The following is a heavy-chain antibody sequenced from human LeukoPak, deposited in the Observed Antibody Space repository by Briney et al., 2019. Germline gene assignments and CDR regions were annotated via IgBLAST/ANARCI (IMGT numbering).Heavy chain of an antibody. CDR3: TKFDAPSGRENY. CDR1: GFPFSRYA. CDR2: VSGSDPST. Sequence: GGSLRLSCAASGFPFSRYAMNWVRQAPGKGLEWVATVSGSDPSTYYADSVKGRFTISRDNSKNTLYMQMNSLRAEDTAVYYCTKFDAPSGRENYWGQGTLVTVSS. J-gene: IGHJ4*02. V-gene: IGHV3-23*01.